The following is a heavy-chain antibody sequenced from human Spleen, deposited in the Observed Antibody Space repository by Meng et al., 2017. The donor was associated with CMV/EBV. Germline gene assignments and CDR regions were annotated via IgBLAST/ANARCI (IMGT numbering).Heavy chain of an antibody. Sequence: GGSLRLSCAASGFSFRTYAMIWVRQAPGKGLEWVSSISSSSSYIFYADSVKGRLTTSRDNAKNSLFLQMNSLGAEDTAVYYCARVPKNPYSSSEKGWFYYGMDVWGQGTTVTVSS. CDR2: ISSSSSYI. CDR1: GFSFRTYA. D-gene: IGHD6-6*01. J-gene: IGHJ6*02. V-gene: IGHV3-21*01. CDR3: ARVPKNPYSSSEKGWFYYGMDV.